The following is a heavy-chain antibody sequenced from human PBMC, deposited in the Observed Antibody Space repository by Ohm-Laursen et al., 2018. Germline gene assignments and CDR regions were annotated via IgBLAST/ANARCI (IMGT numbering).Heavy chain of an antibody. J-gene: IGHJ5*02. V-gene: IGHV3-21*01. CDR1: GFTFSSYS. D-gene: IGHD1-26*01. CDR3: ARDLGASEKWGGTT. CDR2: ISSSSSYI. Sequence: SLRLSCAASGFTFSSYSMNWVRQAPGKGLEWVSSISSSSSYIYYADSVKGRFTISRDNAKNSLYLQMNSLRAEDTAVYYCARDLGASEKWGGTTWGQGTLVTVSS.